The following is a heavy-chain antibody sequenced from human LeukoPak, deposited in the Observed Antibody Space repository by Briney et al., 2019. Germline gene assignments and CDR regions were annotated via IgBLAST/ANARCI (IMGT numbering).Heavy chain of an antibody. CDR1: GFIFDNYG. CDR2: MNEGGSHI. V-gene: IGHV3-7*01. CDR3: ARLFDGVTTFDY. Sequence: GGSLRLSCAGSGFIFDNYGMSWVRQAPGRGLQWVASMNEGGSHIYYEDSVKGRFTISRDNARKSLFLQMNSLRAEDTAVYYCARLFDGVTTFDYWGQGALVTVSS. J-gene: IGHJ4*02. D-gene: IGHD1-1*01.